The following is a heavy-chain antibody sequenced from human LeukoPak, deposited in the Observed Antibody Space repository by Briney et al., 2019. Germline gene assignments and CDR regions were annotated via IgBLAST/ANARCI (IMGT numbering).Heavy chain of an antibody. Sequence: SETLSLTCTVSGGSISSYYWRWIRQPAGKGLEWIGRIYTSGSTNYNPSLKSRVTMSVDTSKNQFSLKLSSVTAADTAVYYCAREATYYYDSSAQWPVFDYWGQGTLVTVSS. D-gene: IGHD3-22*01. CDR2: IYTSGST. CDR1: GGSISSYY. V-gene: IGHV4-4*07. CDR3: AREATYYYDSSAQWPVFDY. J-gene: IGHJ4*02.